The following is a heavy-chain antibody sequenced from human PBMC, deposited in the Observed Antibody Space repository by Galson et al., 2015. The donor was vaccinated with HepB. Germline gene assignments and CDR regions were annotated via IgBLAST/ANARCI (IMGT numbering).Heavy chain of an antibody. CDR2: ISGSGGST. J-gene: IGHJ6*02. D-gene: IGHD1-26*01. CDR1: GFTFSSYA. Sequence: SLRLSCAASGFTFSSYAMSWVRQAPGKGLEWVSAISGSGGSTYYADSVKGRFTISRDNSKNTLYLQMNSLRAEDTAVYYCAKEGRCRELEGCGMDVWGQGTTVTVSS. CDR3: AKEGRCRELEGCGMDV. V-gene: IGHV3-23*01.